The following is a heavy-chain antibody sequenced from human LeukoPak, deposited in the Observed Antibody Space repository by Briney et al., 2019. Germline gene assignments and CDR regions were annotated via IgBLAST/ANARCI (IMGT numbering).Heavy chain of an antibody. D-gene: IGHD3-9*01. CDR1: GYTFTSYG. J-gene: IGHJ3*02. CDR3: AKDVAQITISGGAFDI. V-gene: IGHV1-18*01. Sequence: ASVKVSCKASGYTFTSYGISWVRQAPGQGLEWMGWIIAYNGNTNYAQKLQGRVTMTTDTSTTTAYMELRSLRSDDTAVYYCAKDVAQITISGGAFDIWGQGTMVTVSS. CDR2: IIAYNGNT.